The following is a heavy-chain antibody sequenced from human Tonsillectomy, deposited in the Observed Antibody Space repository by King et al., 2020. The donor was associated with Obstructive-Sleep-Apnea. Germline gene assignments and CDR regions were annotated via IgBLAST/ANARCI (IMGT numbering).Heavy chain of an antibody. Sequence: VQLVESGGGLVKPGGSLRLSCAASGFTFSSYSMNWVRQAPGKGLEWVSSISSSSSYIYYADSVKGRLTISRDNAKNSRYLQMNSLRAEDTAVYYCARKTIFSNWFDPWGQGTLVTVSS. CDR2: ISSSSSYI. CDR3: ARKTIFSNWFDP. J-gene: IGHJ5*02. CDR1: GFTFSSYS. D-gene: IGHD3-3*01. V-gene: IGHV3-21*01.